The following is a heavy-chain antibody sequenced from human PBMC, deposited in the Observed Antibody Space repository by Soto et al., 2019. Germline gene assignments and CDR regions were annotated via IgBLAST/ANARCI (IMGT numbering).Heavy chain of an antibody. CDR3: ARGSRVVVVVAQLDFDY. V-gene: IGHV4-59*12. CDR2: IYYSGST. CDR1: GGSISSYY. J-gene: IGHJ4*02. D-gene: IGHD2-15*01. Sequence: SETLSLTCTVSGGSISSYYWSWIRQPPGKGLEWIGYIYYSGSTNYNPSPKSRVTISVDTSKNQFSLKLSSVTPADTAVYYCARGSRVVVVVAQLDFDYWGQGTLVTVSS.